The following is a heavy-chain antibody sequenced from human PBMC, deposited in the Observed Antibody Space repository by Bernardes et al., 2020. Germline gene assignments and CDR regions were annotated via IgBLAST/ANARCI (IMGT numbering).Heavy chain of an antibody. D-gene: IGHD1-20*01. CDR2: ISWDGGST. V-gene: IGHV3-43*01. J-gene: IGHJ6*02. Sequence: GSLRLSCAASGFTFDDYTMHWVRQAPGKGLEWVSLISWDGGSTYYADSVKGRFTISRDNSKNSLYLQMNSLRTEDTALYYCAKDMEITGTTVTLPPGNYYYGMNVWGQGTTVTVSS. CDR3: AKDMEITGTTVTLPPGNYYYGMNV. CDR1: GFTFDDYT.